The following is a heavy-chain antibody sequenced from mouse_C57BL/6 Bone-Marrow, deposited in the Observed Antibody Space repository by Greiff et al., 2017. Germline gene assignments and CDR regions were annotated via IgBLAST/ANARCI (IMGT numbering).Heavy chain of an antibody. J-gene: IGHJ1*03. Sequence: EVQLVESGGGLVQPGGSLKLSCAASGFTFSDYGMAWVRQAPRKGPEWVAFLSNLAYSIYFADTVTGRFPISSENAKNTLYLEVSSLRSEDTARYYCARLPRYYYGSSHWYFDVWGTGTTVTVSS. CDR3: ARLPRYYYGSSHWYFDV. CDR1: GFTFSDYG. V-gene: IGHV5-15*01. D-gene: IGHD1-1*01. CDR2: LSNLAYSI.